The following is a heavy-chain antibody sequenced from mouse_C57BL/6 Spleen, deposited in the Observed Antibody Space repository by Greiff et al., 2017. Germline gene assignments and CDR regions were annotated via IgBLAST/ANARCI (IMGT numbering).Heavy chain of an antibody. Sequence: EVQLVESEAGLVQPGSSMKLSCTASGFTFSDYYMAWVSQVPEKGLEGVANINSDGSSTYYLDSLKSRFIISRDTAKNILYLQMRSLKSENTATYYCAGEPYDYYAMDYWGQGTSVTVSS. CDR1: GFTFSDYY. J-gene: IGHJ4*01. CDR2: INSDGSST. V-gene: IGHV5-16*01. CDR3: AGEPYDYYAMDY.